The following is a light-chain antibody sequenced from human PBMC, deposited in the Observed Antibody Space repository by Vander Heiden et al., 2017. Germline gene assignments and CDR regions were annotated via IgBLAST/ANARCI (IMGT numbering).Light chain of an antibody. CDR2: AAS. CDR1: QSISNY. CDR3: QQGYSIPIT. Sequence: DIQMTQSPSSLSASVEDRVTITCRASQSISNYLNWYQMKPGKDPKLMIYAASSLQGGVPSRFSGSGSGTDFTLTISSLQLEDFATYYCQQGYSIPITFVGGTKVEI. V-gene: IGKV1-39*01. J-gene: IGKJ4*01.